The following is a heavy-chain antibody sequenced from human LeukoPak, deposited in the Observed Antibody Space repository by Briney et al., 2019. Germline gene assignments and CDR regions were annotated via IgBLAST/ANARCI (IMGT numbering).Heavy chain of an antibody. V-gene: IGHV3-23*01. Sequence: GGSLRLSCAASGFTFSSYAMSWVRQAPGKGLEWVSAISGSGGSTYYADSVKGRFTISRDNSKNTLYLQMNSLRAEDTAVYYCANSPPDYDILTGYLIYWGLGTLVTVSS. CDR1: GFTFSSYA. CDR3: ANSPPDYDILTGYLIY. CDR2: ISGSGGST. J-gene: IGHJ4*02. D-gene: IGHD3-9*01.